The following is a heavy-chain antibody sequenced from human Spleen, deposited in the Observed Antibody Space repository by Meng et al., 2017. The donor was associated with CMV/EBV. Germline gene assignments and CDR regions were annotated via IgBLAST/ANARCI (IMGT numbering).Heavy chain of an antibody. CDR2: ISGSGGST. Sequence: GESLKISCAASGFIFSSYAMHWVRQAPGKGLEWVSAISGSGGSTYYADSVKGRFTISRDNSKNTLYLQMNSLRAEDTAVYYCAKDKRLGYCSSTSCYGGAFDIWGQGTMVTVSS. V-gene: IGHV3-23*01. CDR3: AKDKRLGYCSSTSCYGGAFDI. D-gene: IGHD2-2*01. CDR1: GFIFSSYA. J-gene: IGHJ3*02.